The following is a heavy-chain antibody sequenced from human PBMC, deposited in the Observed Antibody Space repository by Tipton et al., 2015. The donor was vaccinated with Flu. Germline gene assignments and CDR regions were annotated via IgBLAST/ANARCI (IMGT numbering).Heavy chain of an antibody. J-gene: IGHJ4*02. D-gene: IGHD2-8*01. CDR3: ARVEVYAADFDH. CDR1: GYTFTSYD. CDR2: MNPNSGNT. V-gene: IGHV1-8*01. Sequence: QSGAEVKKPGASVKVSCKASGYTFTSYDINWVRQTTGQGLEWMGWMNPNSGNTGYAQKFQGRVTMTRNTSISTAYMELSSLRSEDTAVYYCARVEVYAADFDHWGQGTLVTVSS.